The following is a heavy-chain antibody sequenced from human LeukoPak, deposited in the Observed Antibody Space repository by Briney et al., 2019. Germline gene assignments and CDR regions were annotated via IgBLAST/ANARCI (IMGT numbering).Heavy chain of an antibody. D-gene: IGHD3-16*01. Sequence: ASVNVSCTASGGTFSSYAISWVRQAPGQGLEWMGRIIPIFGIANYAQKFQGRVTITADKSTSTAYMELSSLRSEDTAVYYCARDGGTQHYWGQGTLVTVSS. CDR1: GGTFSSYA. J-gene: IGHJ4*02. CDR2: IIPIFGIA. CDR3: ARDGGTQHY. V-gene: IGHV1-69*04.